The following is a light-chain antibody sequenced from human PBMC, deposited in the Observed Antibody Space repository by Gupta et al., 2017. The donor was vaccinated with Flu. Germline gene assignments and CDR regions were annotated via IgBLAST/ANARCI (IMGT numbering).Light chain of an antibody. CDR3: CSFAGDATWV. CDR1: NADVGNYKF. CDR2: EGT. J-gene: IGLJ3*02. Sequence: SALTQPASVSGSPGQSITIPCTGPNADVGNYKFVSWYQQHPGKPPKLIIYEGTKRPSGISGRFSGSKSGDTPSLAISGLQADDEATYYCCSFAGDATWVFGGGTKLTVL. V-gene: IGLV2-23*01.